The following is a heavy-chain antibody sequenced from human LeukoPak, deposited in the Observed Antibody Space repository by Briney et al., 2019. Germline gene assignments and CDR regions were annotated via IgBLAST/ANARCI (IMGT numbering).Heavy chain of an antibody. CDR3: ARGGGLDV. D-gene: IGHD3/OR15-3a*01. V-gene: IGHV3-7*03. J-gene: IGHJ4*02. Sequence: GGSLRLSCAASGFTFSSYWMNWARQAPGKGLEWVASINHNGNVNYYVDSVKGRFTISRDNAKNSLYLQMSNLRAEDTAVYFCARGGGLDVWGQGTRVTVSS. CDR1: GFTFSSYW. CDR2: INHNGNVN.